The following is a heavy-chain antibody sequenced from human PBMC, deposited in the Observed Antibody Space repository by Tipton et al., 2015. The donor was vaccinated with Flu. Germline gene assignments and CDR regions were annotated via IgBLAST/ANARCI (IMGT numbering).Heavy chain of an antibody. CDR2: INSDGSGT. CDR3: ASFTAASGPYYYYGMDV. D-gene: IGHD6-13*01. J-gene: IGHJ6*02. Sequence: SLRLSCAASGFIFSHYWMHWVRQAPGKGLVWVSRINSDGSGTSYADSVKGRFTISRDNAKNTLYLQMNSLRAEDTAVYYCASFTAASGPYYYYGMDVWGQGTTVTVSS. V-gene: IGHV3-74*01. CDR1: GFIFSHYW.